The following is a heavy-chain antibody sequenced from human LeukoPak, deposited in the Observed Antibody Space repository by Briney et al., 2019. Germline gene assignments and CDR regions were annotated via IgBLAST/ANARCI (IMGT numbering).Heavy chain of an antibody. J-gene: IGHJ4*02. CDR3: ARDLGMGTRIDY. Sequence: GGSLRLSCAASGFTFTSYGMHWVRQAPGKGLEWVAFIRYHGSNQYYTDSVRGRFTISRDNSQNTLSLQMNSLRTEDTAMYFCARDLGMGTRIDYWGQGTLVTVSS. CDR1: GFTFTSYG. CDR2: IRYHGSNQ. D-gene: IGHD1/OR15-1a*01. V-gene: IGHV3-30*02.